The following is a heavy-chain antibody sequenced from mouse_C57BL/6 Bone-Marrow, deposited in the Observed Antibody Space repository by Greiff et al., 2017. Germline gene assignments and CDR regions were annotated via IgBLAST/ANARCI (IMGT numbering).Heavy chain of an antibody. CDR1: GYSFTDYN. Sequence: EVQLQQSGPELVKPGASVKISCKASGYSFTDYNMNWVKQSHGKSLEWIGVINPNYGTTSYNQKFKGKATLTVDQSSSTAYMQLNSLTSEDSAVDCCARGYDYDYAMDYGGQGTSVTVSS. CDR2: INPNYGTT. D-gene: IGHD2-4*01. J-gene: IGHJ4*01. CDR3: ARGYDYDYAMDY. V-gene: IGHV1-39*01.